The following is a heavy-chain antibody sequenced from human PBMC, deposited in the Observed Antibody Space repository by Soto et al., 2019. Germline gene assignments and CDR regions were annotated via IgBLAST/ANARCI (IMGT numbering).Heavy chain of an antibody. CDR2: IKQDGSEK. Sequence: GESLKISCAASGFTFSSYWMSWVRQAPGKGLEWVANIKQDGSEKYYVDSVKGRFTISRDNAKNSLYLQMNSLRAEDTAVYYCARGANYRLTYYYYYGMDVWGQGTTVTVSS. CDR3: ARGANYRLTYYYYYGMDV. J-gene: IGHJ6*02. V-gene: IGHV3-7*01. D-gene: IGHD4-4*01. CDR1: GFTFSSYW.